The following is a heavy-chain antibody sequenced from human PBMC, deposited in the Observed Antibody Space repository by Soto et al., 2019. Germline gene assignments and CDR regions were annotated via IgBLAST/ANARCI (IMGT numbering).Heavy chain of an antibody. J-gene: IGHJ4*02. V-gene: IGHV3-23*01. Sequence: GSLRLSCAASGFTFSSYAMSWVRQAPGKGLEWVSAISGSGGSTYYADSVKGRFTISRDNSKNTLYLQMNSLRAEDTAVYYCAKAGGIAVVGTRAADYWGQGTLVTVSS. CDR1: GFTFSSYA. D-gene: IGHD6-19*01. CDR3: AKAGGIAVVGTRAADY. CDR2: ISGSGGST.